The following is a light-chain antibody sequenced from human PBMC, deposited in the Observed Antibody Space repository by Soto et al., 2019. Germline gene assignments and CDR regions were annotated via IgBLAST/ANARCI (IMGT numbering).Light chain of an antibody. CDR3: QQYYSTPT. V-gene: IGKV4-1*01. J-gene: IGKJ1*01. Sequence: DIVMTQSPDSLAVSVGERATINCKSSQSVLYSSNNKNYLAWYQQKPGQPPKLLIYWASTRESGVPDRFSGSGSGTDFTLTISSLQAEDVAVYYCQQYYSTPTFGQGTKVEIQ. CDR1: QSVLYSSNNKNY. CDR2: WAS.